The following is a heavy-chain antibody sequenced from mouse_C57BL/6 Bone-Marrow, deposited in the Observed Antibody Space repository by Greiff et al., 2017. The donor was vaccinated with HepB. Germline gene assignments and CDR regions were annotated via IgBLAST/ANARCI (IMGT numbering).Heavy chain of an antibody. D-gene: IGHD1-1*01. CDR2: IYPRSGNT. CDR3: ARSPLPLLPYFDY. CDR1: GYTFTSYG. Sequence: VQLQESGAELARPGASVKLSCKASGYTFTSYGISWVKQRTGQGLEWIGEIYPRSGNTYYNEKFKGKATLTADKSSSTAYMELRSLPSEDSAVYFCARSPLPLLPYFDYWGQGTTLTVSS. J-gene: IGHJ2*01. V-gene: IGHV1-81*01.